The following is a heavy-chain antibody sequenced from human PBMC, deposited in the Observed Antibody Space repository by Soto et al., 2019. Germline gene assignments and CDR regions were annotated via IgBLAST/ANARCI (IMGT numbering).Heavy chain of an antibody. J-gene: IGHJ4*02. CDR1: GYTFTNYW. CDR2: IYSRDSDI. Sequence: LGESLKISCEASGYTFTNYWIGWVRQMPGTGLEWMGIIYSRDSDIRYSPYSQDQVTMSVDKSIGTAYLQWSSLKASDTAMYYCVRHPGKIESSVGPISVDYWGQGTLVIVSS. V-gene: IGHV5-51*01. D-gene: IGHD6-13*01. CDR3: VRHPGKIESSVGPISVDY.